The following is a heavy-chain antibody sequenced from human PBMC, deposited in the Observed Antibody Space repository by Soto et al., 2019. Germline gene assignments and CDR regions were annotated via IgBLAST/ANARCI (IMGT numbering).Heavy chain of an antibody. D-gene: IGHD2-2*01. CDR1: GGTFSSYA. CDR3: ASLYCSSTSCHPDDAFDI. V-gene: IGHV1-69*01. Sequence: QVQLVQSGAEVKKPGSSVKVSCKASGGTFSSYAISWVRQAPGQGLEWMGGIIPIFGTANYAQKFQGRVTITADESTRTAYMELSSLRSEDTAVYYCASLYCSSTSCHPDDAFDIWGQGTMVTVSS. J-gene: IGHJ3*02. CDR2: IIPIFGTA.